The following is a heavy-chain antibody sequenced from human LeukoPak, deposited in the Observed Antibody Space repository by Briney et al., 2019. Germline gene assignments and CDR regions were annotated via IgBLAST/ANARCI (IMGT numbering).Heavy chain of an antibody. CDR3: ARHIGHGAFDI. J-gene: IGHJ3*02. Sequence: ASVKVSCKASGYTFTSYYIHWVRQAPGQGLVWLGIINSSGGSKSYAQKFQGRVTMTRDMSTTTVYMELSRLSSDDTAVYYCARHIGHGAFDIWGQVTMVTVSS. CDR2: INSSGGSK. V-gene: IGHV1-46*01. CDR1: GYTFTSYY.